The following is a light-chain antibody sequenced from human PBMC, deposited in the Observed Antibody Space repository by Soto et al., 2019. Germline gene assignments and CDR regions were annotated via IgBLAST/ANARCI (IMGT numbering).Light chain of an antibody. Sequence: DIQMTQSPSSLSASVGDRVTITCRASQSIMSHLNWYQHKSGKAPKLLIYAASSLHSGVPSRFSGSGSGTDFTLPISSLQAEDFGTYYCQQAYNTPRTFGQGTKVEIK. CDR3: QQAYNTPRT. CDR1: QSIMSH. CDR2: AAS. J-gene: IGKJ1*01. V-gene: IGKV1-39*01.